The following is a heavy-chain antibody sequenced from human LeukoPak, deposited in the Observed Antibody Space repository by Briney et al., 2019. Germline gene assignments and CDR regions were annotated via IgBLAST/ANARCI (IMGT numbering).Heavy chain of an antibody. CDR2: ISSSSSTI. Sequence: GGSLRLSCAASGFTFTRYSMTWVRQAPGKGLEWVSYISSSSSTIYYADSVKGRFTISRDNAKNSLYLQMNSLRAEDTAVYYCATTGREGVIFWGQGTLVTVSS. V-gene: IGHV3-48*04. J-gene: IGHJ4*02. CDR3: ATTGREGVIF. D-gene: IGHD3-10*01. CDR1: GFTFTRYS.